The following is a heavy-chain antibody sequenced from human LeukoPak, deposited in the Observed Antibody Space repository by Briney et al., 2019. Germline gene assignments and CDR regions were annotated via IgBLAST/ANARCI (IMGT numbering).Heavy chain of an antibody. CDR2: ISSSSSYI. J-gene: IGHJ4*02. CDR1: GFTLSSHS. Sequence: GGSLRLSCAASGFTLSSHSMNWVRQAPGKGLEWVSSISSSSSYIYYADSVKGRFTISRDNARNSLYLQMNSLRAEDTAVYYCARVSDISVAAYFDYWGQGTLVTVSS. CDR3: ARVSDISVAAYFDY. V-gene: IGHV3-21*01. D-gene: IGHD6-19*01.